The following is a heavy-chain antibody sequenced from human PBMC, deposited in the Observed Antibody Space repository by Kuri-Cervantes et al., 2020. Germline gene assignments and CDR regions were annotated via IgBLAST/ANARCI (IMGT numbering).Heavy chain of an antibody. CDR3: ARAGGYGSGRHNYFDY. CDR2: ISWNSGSI. J-gene: IGHJ4*02. D-gene: IGHD3-10*01. CDR1: GFTFDDYA. V-gene: IGHV3-9*01. Sequence: GGSLRLSCAASGFTFDDYAMHWVRQAPGKGLEWVSGISWNSGSIGYADSVKGRFTISRDNAKNSLYLQMNSLRAEDTAVYYCARAGGYGSGRHNYFDYWGQGTLVTDSS.